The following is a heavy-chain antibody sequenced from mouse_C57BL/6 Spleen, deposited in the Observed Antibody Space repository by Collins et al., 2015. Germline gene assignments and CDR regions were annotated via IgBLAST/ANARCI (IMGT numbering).Heavy chain of an antibody. V-gene: IGHV5-6*01. CDR1: GFTFSSYG. CDR2: ISSGGSYT. D-gene: IGHD1-1*02. Sequence: EVQLVESGGDLVKPGGSLKLSCAASGFTFSSYGMSWVRQTPDKRLEWVATISSGGSYTYYPDSVKGRFTISRDNAKNTLYLQMSSLKSEDTAMYYCARHGDGGIAYWGQGTLVTVSA. J-gene: IGHJ3*01. CDR3: ARHGDGGIAY.